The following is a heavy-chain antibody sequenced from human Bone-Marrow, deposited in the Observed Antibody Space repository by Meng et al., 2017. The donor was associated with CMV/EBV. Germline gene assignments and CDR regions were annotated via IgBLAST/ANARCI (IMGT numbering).Heavy chain of an antibody. D-gene: IGHD1-1*01. V-gene: IGHV1-46*01. Sequence: ASVKVSCKASGYTFTSYYMHWVRQAPGQGLEWMGIINPSGGSTSYAQKFQGRVTMTRDTSTSTVYMELSSLRSEDTAVYYCARDLLNWNDFSYYGMDVWGQGTTVTVSS. CDR2: INPSGGST. CDR1: GYTFTSYY. CDR3: ARDLLNWNDFSYYGMDV. J-gene: IGHJ6*02.